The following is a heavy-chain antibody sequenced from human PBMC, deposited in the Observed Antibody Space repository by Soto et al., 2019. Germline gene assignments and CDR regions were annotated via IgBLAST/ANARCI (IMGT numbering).Heavy chain of an antibody. CDR3: ARDKGSSSWHSFDH. CDR2: ISSSSSYI. D-gene: IGHD2-2*01. CDR1: GGTCISYS. Sequence: GGSLRLSCAASGGTCISYSMNWVRQATGKGLEWVSSISSSSSYIYYADSVKGRFTISRDNATNSLYLQMNSLRAEDTAVYYCARDKGSSSWHSFDHWGQGTLVTVSS. J-gene: IGHJ4*02. V-gene: IGHV3-21*01.